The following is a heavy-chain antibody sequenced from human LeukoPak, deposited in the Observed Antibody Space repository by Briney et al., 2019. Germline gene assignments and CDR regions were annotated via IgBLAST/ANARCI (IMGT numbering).Heavy chain of an antibody. D-gene: IGHD3-10*01. CDR3: AKGGILGILWF. J-gene: IGHJ4*02. CDR1: GFTFSSYA. Sequence: GGSLRLSCAASGFTFSSYAMSWVRQAPGKGLEWVSSISGSGGTTYYADSVKGRFTISRDNSKNTLYLQMNSLRAEDTAVYYCAKGGILGILWFGDQGTLVTVSS. CDR2: ISGSGGTT. V-gene: IGHV3-23*01.